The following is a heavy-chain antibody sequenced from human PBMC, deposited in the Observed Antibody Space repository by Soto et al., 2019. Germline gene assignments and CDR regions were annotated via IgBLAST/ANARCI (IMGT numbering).Heavy chain of an antibody. CDR1: GGSIISTTYY. J-gene: IGHJ4*02. Sequence: ETLSLTCTVSGGSIISTTYYWGWIRQPPGKGLEWIGSVYYSGSTYYNSSLKSRVTVSVDTSKNQFSLKLRSVTAADTAVYYCARDAVAGTDYWGQGIQVTVSS. CDR3: ARDAVAGTDY. V-gene: IGHV4-39*02. CDR2: VYYSGST. D-gene: IGHD6-19*01.